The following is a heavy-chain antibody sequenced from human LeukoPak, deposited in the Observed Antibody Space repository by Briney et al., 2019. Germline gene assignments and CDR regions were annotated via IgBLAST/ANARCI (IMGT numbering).Heavy chain of an antibody. Sequence: GGSLRLSCVASGFTFSTYAMSWVRQAPGKGLEWVASISDTGGTTFYADSVKGRFTISRDNPKNTLYLQLNSLRAEDTAIYYCASGRYSSIGYYYFGTDVWGQGSPVTVSS. D-gene: IGHD1-26*01. CDR2: ISDTGGTT. CDR3: ASGRYSSIGYYYFGTDV. CDR1: GFTFSTYA. J-gene: IGHJ6*02. V-gene: IGHV3-23*01.